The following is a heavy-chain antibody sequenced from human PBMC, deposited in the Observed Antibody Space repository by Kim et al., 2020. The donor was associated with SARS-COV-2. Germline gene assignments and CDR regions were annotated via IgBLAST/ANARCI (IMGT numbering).Heavy chain of an antibody. CDR2: IGGVGDHT. Sequence: GGSLRLSCAASGFTFSDYAMTWVRQAPGKGLEWVSSIGGVGDHTYYADSVKGRFTISRDNSKNTVHLQMNSLRAEDTAIYFCTKCVTVGTRPEYWGQGTL. J-gene: IGHJ4*02. CDR3: TKCVTVGTRPEY. D-gene: IGHD1-20*01. V-gene: IGHV3-23*01. CDR1: GFTFSDYA.